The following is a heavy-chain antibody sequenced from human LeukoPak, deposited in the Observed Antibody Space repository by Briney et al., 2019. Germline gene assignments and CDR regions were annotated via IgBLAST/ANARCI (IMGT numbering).Heavy chain of an antibody. CDR2: INHSGST. CDR1: GGSFSGYY. D-gene: IGHD2-2*01. J-gene: IGHJ6*04. CDR3: ARGLIVVVPAASYYYYGMDV. V-gene: IGHV4-34*01. Sequence: PSETLSLTCAVYGGSFSGYYWSWIRQPPGKGLEWIGEINHSGSTNYNPSLKSRVTISVGTSKNQFSLKLSSVTAADTAVYYCARGLIVVVPAASYYYYGMDVWGKGTTVTVSS.